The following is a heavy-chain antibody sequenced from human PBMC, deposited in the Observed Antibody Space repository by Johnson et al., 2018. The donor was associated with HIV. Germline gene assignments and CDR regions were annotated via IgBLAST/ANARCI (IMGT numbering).Heavy chain of an antibody. Sequence: QVQLVESGGGLVQPGGPLRLSCAASGFIFRTNGMHWVRQAPGKGLEWVSFIQYDGSDKSYADSVKGRFTISRDNSKNTLYLQMNSLRAEDTAVYYCAKVDTAMVNAFDIWGQGTMVTVSS. CDR3: AKVDTAMVNAFDI. CDR1: GFIFRTNG. J-gene: IGHJ3*02. V-gene: IGHV3-30*02. CDR2: IQYDGSDK. D-gene: IGHD5-18*01.